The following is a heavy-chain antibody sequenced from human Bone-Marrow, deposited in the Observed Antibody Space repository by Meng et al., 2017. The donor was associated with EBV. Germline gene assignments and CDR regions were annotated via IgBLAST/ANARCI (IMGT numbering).Heavy chain of an antibody. CDR1: GFGVTDYV. V-gene: IGHV3-30-3*01. D-gene: IGHD1-26*01. CDR2: RSYGGNSK. J-gene: IGHJ4*02. CDR3: AREGEPWELNSYFDY. Sequence: ESGAGGGEVGESLSLLCGVWGFGVTDYVMHGVRQARGKGLEWVAVRSYGGNSKFYADSVKGRFTISRDNSKNTLYLQMNSLRAEDTAVYYCAREGEPWELNSYFDYWGQGTLVTVSS.